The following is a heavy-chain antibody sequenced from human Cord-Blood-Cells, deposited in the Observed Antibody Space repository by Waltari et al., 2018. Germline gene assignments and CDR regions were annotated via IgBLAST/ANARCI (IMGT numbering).Heavy chain of an antibody. Sequence: QVQLQESGPGLVKPSETLSLTCTVSGGSISSYYWSWIRQPAGKGLEWIGRIYTSGSTNDNPSLKSRVTMSVDTAKNQFSLKLSSVTAADTAVYYCARGRIAAAGTPPNYYYMDVWGKGTTVTVSS. CDR1: GGSISSYY. CDR2: IYTSGST. J-gene: IGHJ6*03. V-gene: IGHV4-4*07. D-gene: IGHD6-13*01. CDR3: ARGRIAAAGTPPNYYYMDV.